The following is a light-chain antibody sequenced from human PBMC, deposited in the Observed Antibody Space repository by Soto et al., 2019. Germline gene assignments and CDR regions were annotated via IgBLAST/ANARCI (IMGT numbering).Light chain of an antibody. CDR3: QQYNNWHAIT. V-gene: IGKV3D-15*01. CDR1: QSVSSN. J-gene: IGKJ5*01. CDR2: GAS. Sequence: EIVMTQSPATLSVSPGERSTLSCMAIQSVSSNLAWYQQKPCQAPRLLMFGASTRATGIPARFSGSGSGTEFTLTISSLQYEDFAVHYCQQYNNWHAITFGQGTRLEIK.